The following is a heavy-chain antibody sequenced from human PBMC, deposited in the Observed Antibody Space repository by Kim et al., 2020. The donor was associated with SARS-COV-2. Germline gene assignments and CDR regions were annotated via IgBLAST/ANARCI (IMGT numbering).Heavy chain of an antibody. Sequence: YAQKLQGRVTMTTDTSTSTAYMELRSLRSDDTAVYYCARSPLEYYYYMDVWGKGTTVTVSS. V-gene: IGHV1-18*01. J-gene: IGHJ6*03. CDR3: ARSPLEYYYYMDV.